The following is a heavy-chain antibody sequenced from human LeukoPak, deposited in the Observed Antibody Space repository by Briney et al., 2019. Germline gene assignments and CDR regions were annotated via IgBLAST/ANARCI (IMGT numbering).Heavy chain of an antibody. J-gene: IGHJ4*02. V-gene: IGHV3-33*08. CDR3: ARNWANRYFDY. CDR1: GFTFSSYE. Sequence: GGSLRLSCAASGFTFSSYEMNWVRQAPGKGLEWVAFIRYDGSNKYYADSVKGRFTISRDNAKNSLYLQMNSLRAEDTALYYCARNWANRYFDYWGQGTLVTVSS. CDR2: IRYDGSNK. D-gene: IGHD2-8*01.